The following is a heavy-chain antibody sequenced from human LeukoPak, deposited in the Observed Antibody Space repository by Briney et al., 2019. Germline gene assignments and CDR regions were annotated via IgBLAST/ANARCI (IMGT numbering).Heavy chain of an antibody. Sequence: SETLSLTCTVSGGSISSYYWSRIRQPAGKGLEWIGRIYTSGGTNYNPSLKSRVTMSVDTSKNQFSLKLSSVTAADTAVYYCAGGSYTGSDYWGQGTLVTVSS. CDR3: AGGSYTGSDY. V-gene: IGHV4-4*07. CDR2: IYTSGGT. D-gene: IGHD1-26*01. J-gene: IGHJ4*02. CDR1: GGSISSYY.